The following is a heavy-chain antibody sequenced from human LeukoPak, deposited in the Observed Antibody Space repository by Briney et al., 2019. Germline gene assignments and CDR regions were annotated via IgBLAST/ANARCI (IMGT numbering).Heavy chain of an antibody. D-gene: IGHD3-22*01. CDR3: ARDYTYDSSGYWQSYYYYYGMDV. CDR1: GYTFTSYY. J-gene: IGHJ6*02. Sequence: ASVKVSCKASGYTFTSYYMHWVRQAPGQGLEWMGWISAYNGNTNYAQKLQGRVTMTTDTSTSTAYMELRSLRSDDTAVYYCARDYTYDSSGYWQSYYYYYGMDVWGQGTTVTVSS. V-gene: IGHV1-18*04. CDR2: ISAYNGNT.